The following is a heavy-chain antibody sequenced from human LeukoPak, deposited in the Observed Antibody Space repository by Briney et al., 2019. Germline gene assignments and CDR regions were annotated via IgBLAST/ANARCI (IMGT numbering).Heavy chain of an antibody. D-gene: IGHD2-2*01. Sequence: KPSETLSLTCSVSGYSISSGYYWGWIRQTPGKGLQWIGIIYHTGRTYYNPSLKSRVTISVDTSKNQFSLKLSSVTAADTAVYYCARGKIVVVPTGLFDYWGQGTLVTVSS. J-gene: IGHJ4*02. V-gene: IGHV4-38-2*02. CDR1: GYSISSGYY. CDR3: ARGKIVVVPTGLFDY. CDR2: IYHTGRT.